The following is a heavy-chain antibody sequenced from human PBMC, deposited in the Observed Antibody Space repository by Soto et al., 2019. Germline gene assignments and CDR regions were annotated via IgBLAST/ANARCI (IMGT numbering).Heavy chain of an antibody. Sequence: SDTLSLTCAVSGGSISIGGYSWSWIRHPPGKGLEWIGYIYHSGSTYYNPSLKSRVTISVDRSKNQFSLKLSSVTAADTAVYYCARGGLLXFGDPRGMDVWGQGTTVTVSS. CDR2: IYHSGST. J-gene: IGHJ6*02. CDR3: ARGGLLXFGDPRGMDV. CDR1: GGSISIGGYS. D-gene: IGHD3-10*01. V-gene: IGHV4-30-2*01.